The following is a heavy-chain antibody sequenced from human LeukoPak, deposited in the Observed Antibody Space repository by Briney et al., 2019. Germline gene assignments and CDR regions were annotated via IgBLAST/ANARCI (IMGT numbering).Heavy chain of an antibody. V-gene: IGHV1-69*04. CDR2: IIPILGIA. CDR1: GGTFSSYT. Sequence: SVKVSCKASGGTFSSYTISWVRQAPGQGLEWMGRIIPILGIANYAQKFQGRVTITADKSTSTAYMELSSLGSEDTAVYYCARDVYYDSSGYPDYYYYYGMDVWGQGTTVTVSS. J-gene: IGHJ6*02. D-gene: IGHD3-22*01. CDR3: ARDVYYDSSGYPDYYYYYGMDV.